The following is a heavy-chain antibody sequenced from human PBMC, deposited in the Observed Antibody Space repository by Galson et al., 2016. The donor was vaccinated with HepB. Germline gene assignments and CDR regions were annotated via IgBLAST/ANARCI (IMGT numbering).Heavy chain of an antibody. CDR3: ARHTFHFDY. Sequence: QSGAEVTKPGESLKISCKGSGYKFANYWIGWVRQMPGKDLEWMGIIYPGDLDIKYSPSFQGLVTISVDKSTSTVYLQWSSLKASDTAMYYCARHTFHFDYWGQGTQVTVSS. J-gene: IGHJ4*02. V-gene: IGHV5-51*01. CDR2: IYPGDLDI. CDR1: GYKFANYW.